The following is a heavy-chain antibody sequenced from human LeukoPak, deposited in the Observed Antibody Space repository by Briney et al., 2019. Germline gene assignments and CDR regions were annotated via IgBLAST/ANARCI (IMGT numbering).Heavy chain of an antibody. Sequence: PGGSLRLSCAASGFTFSSYAMSWVRQAPGKGLEWVSAISGSGGSTYYADSVKGRFTISRDNAKNTLYLQMNSLRAEDTAVYYCARGGSGYSYGYNYWGQGTLVTVSS. V-gene: IGHV3-23*01. CDR3: ARGGSGYSYGYNY. CDR2: ISGSGGST. CDR1: GFTFSSYA. D-gene: IGHD5-18*01. J-gene: IGHJ4*02.